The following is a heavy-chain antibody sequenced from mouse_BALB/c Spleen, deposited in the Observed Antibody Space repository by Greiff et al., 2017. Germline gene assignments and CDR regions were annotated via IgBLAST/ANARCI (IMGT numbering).Heavy chain of an antibody. CDR3: TRSHYYGSSPAWFAY. CDR1: GYTFTSYW. Sequence: EVQGVESGTVLARPGASVKMSCKASGYTFTSYWMHWVKQRPGQGLEWIGAIYPGNSDTSYNQKFKGKAKLTAVTSTSTAYMELSSLTNEDSAVYYCTRSHYYGSSPAWFAYWGQGTLVTVSA. CDR2: IYPGNSDT. D-gene: IGHD1-1*01. V-gene: IGHV1-5*01. J-gene: IGHJ3*01.